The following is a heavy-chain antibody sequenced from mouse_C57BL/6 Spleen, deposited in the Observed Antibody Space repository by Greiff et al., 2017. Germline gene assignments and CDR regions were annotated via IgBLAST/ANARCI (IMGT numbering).Heavy chain of an antibody. Sequence: VQLKESGPGLVKPSQSLSLTCSVTGYSITSGYYWNWIRQFPGNKLEWMGYISYDGSNNYNPSLKNRISIPRDTSKNQFFLKLNSVTTEDTATYYCAIYPFAYWGQGTLVTVSA. V-gene: IGHV3-6*01. J-gene: IGHJ3*01. CDR1: GYSITSGYY. CDR2: ISYDGSN. CDR3: AIYPFAY.